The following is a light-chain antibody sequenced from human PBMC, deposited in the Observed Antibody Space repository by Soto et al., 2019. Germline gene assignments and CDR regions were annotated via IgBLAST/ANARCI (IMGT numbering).Light chain of an antibody. J-gene: IGLJ3*02. V-gene: IGLV2-8*01. CDR3: SSYTGSDNLV. Sequence: QSALTQPPSASGSPGQSVTISCTGTGSDVGGYNYVSWYQHHPGKAPKLMIYEVNKRPSGVPDRFSASKSGNTASLTVSGLQPEDEADYYCSSYTGSDNLVFGGGTKLTVL. CDR1: GSDVGGYNY. CDR2: EVN.